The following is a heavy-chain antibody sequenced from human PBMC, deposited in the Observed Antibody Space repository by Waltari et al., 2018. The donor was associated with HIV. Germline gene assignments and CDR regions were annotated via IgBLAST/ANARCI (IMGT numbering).Heavy chain of an antibody. D-gene: IGHD3-10*01. J-gene: IGHJ4*02. Sequence: QLQLQESGPGLVKPSETLSLTCTVSGGSISSSSYYWGWIRQPPGKGLEWIGSISYSGSTYYSPSLKSRVTISVDTSKNQFSRKLSSVAAADTAVYYCARVSYGSGGLDYWGQGTLVTVSS. CDR2: ISYSGST. V-gene: IGHV4-39*07. CDR1: GGSISSSSYY. CDR3: ARVSYGSGGLDY.